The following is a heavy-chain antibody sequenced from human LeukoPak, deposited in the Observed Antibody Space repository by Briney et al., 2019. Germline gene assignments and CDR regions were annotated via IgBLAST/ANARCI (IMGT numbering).Heavy chain of an antibody. CDR2: ISSSGGTT. CDR3: ASMHPLIYYYYGMDV. V-gene: IGHV3-64*01. D-gene: IGHD2-2*01. J-gene: IGHJ6*02. CDR1: GFTFSSYA. Sequence: GGSLRLSCAASGFTFSSYAMHWVRQAPGKGLEYVSAISSSGGTTYYANSVKGRFTISRDNSKNTLYLQMNSLRAEDTAVYYCASMHPLIYYYYGMDVWGQGTTVTVSS.